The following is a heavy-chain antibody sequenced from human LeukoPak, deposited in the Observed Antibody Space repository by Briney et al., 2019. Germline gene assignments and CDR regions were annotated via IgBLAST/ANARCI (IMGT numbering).Heavy chain of an antibody. V-gene: IGHV1-2*02. Sequence: GASVKVSCKASGYTFTGYYMHWVRQAPGQGLEWMGWINPNSGGTNYAQKLQGRVTMTTDTSTSTAYMELRSLRSDDTAVYYCARLRGSGSHYFDYWGQGTLVTVSS. CDR1: GYTFTGYY. CDR3: ARLRGSGSHYFDY. J-gene: IGHJ4*02. CDR2: INPNSGGT. D-gene: IGHD3-10*01.